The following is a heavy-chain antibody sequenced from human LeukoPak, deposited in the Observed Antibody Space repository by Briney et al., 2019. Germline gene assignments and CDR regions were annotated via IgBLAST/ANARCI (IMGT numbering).Heavy chain of an antibody. Sequence: SQTLSLTCTVSGVSVTSDHYYWVWVRQHPEQGLEWIGYIYYTGSISYNPSLKSRLTISADTSKNEFSLKLSSVTAADTALYYCVRPLNTVHDSFDVWGQGTMVTVSS. CDR2: IYYTGSI. CDR3: VRPLNTVHDSFDV. V-gene: IGHV4-31*03. D-gene: IGHD4-11*01. CDR1: GVSVTSDHYY. J-gene: IGHJ3*01.